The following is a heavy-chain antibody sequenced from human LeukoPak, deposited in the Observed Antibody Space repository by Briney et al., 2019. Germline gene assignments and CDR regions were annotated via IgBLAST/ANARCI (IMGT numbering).Heavy chain of an antibody. D-gene: IGHD2-2*01. V-gene: IGHV1-69*05. CDR1: GGTFSSYA. CDR2: IIPIFGTA. CDR3: ASTSPRYCSSTSCYDFDY. J-gene: IGHJ4*02. Sequence: ASVKVSCKASGGTFSSYAISWVRQAPGQGLEWMGGIIPIFGTANYAQKFQGRVTITTDESTSTAYMELSSLRSEDTAVYYCASTSPRYCSSTSCYDFDYWGQGTLVTVSS.